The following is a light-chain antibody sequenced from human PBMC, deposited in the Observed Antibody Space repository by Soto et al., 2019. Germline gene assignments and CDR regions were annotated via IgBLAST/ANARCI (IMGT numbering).Light chain of an antibody. CDR1: QSVGSY. CDR2: DAS. V-gene: IGKV3-11*01. J-gene: IGKJ4*01. Sequence: EIVLIQSPATLSLSPGKRATLSCRASQSVGSYLAWYQHKPGQAPRLLISDASNRATGIPARFSGSGSETDFTLTISSLEPEDSAVYYCQQRSNWPSLTFGGGTKVEIK. CDR3: QQRSNWPSLT.